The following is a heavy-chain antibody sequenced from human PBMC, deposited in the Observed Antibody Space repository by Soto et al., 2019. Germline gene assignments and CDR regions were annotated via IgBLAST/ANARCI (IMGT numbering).Heavy chain of an antibody. J-gene: IGHJ4*02. V-gene: IGHV3-13*01. D-gene: IGHD2-15*01. CDR3: ARGQEVGAHFFDS. CDR1: GFTFSGFD. CDR2: IGTAGDT. Sequence: GGSLRLSCEASGFTFSGFDMHWVRQPTGKGLEWVSTIGTAGDTYYAVSVKGRFAISRDNAKNSLSLQMNSLRAGDTAVYFCARGQEVGAHFFDSWGQGTLVTVSS.